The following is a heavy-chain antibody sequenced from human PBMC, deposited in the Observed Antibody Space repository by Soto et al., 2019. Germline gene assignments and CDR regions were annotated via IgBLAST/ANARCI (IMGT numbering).Heavy chain of an antibody. CDR2: VNAYNGNT. CDR1: CYNFTSYG. Sequence: QAQLVQSGAEVKKPGASLKVSCKASCYNFTSYGISWVRQAPGQGLEWMGWVNAYNGNTNYAQKFQGRVTMTTGTSTSTAYMELRSLRSDDTAVYYCAREAVSGRTGFDYWGQGTLVTVSS. D-gene: IGHD6-19*01. J-gene: IGHJ4*02. CDR3: AREAVSGRTGFDY. V-gene: IGHV1-18*01.